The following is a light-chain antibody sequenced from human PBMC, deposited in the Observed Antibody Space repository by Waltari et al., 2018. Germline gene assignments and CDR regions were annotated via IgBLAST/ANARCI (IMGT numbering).Light chain of an antibody. CDR2: EGS. CDR1: SSDVGGYNL. J-gene: IGLJ3*02. Sequence: QSALTQPASVSGSPGPSLTISCTGTSSDVGGYNLVSWYPQHPGQAPNLMIYEGSKRPSGVSNRVSGSKSGNTASLTISGLQAEDEADYYCCSYAGSSTWVFGGGTKLTVL. CDR3: CSYAGSSTWV. V-gene: IGLV2-23*01.